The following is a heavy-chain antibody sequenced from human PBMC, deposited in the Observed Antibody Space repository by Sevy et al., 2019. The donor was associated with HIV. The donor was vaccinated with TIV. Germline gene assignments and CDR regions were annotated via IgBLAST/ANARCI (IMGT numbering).Heavy chain of an antibody. V-gene: IGHV3-33*01. D-gene: IGHD3-22*01. CDR3: ARGGDFNDRSAKRDFDY. Sequence: VGSLRLSCAASGFTVSNYGMHWVRQAPGKGLEWVAVIWNDGSNKYYADSVKGRFTISRDNSKNTLYLQMNSLRVEDTAVYFCARGGDFNDRSAKRDFDYWGQGTLVTVSS. J-gene: IGHJ4*02. CDR2: IWNDGSNK. CDR1: GFTVSNYG.